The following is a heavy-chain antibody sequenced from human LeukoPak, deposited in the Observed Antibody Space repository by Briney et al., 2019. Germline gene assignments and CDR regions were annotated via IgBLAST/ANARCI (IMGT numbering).Heavy chain of an antibody. J-gene: IGHJ4*02. Sequence: GGSLRLSCAASEFTFSDYYMSWIRQAPGKGLEWVSYITSSGSTIYYADSVKGRFTISRDNAKNSLYLQMNSLRAEDMALYYCAKDSGQWLLLPDYWGQGTLVTVSS. D-gene: IGHD3-22*01. CDR3: AKDSGQWLLLPDY. CDR1: EFTFSDYY. CDR2: ITSSGSTI. V-gene: IGHV3-11*01.